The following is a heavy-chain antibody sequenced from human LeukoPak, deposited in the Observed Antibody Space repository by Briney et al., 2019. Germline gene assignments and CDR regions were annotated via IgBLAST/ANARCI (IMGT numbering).Heavy chain of an antibody. V-gene: IGHV3-21*01. CDR2: ISRASESI. CDR1: GFTFSSYS. CDR3: ARGATDTTRWFGP. Sequence: TAGGSLRLSCAASGFTFSSYSMNWVRQAPGKGLEWVSIISRASESIFYADSVKGRFTISRDNAKNSLYLQMNDLRAEDTAAYYCARGATDTTRWFGPWGQGTLVTVSS. D-gene: IGHD1-26*01. J-gene: IGHJ5*02.